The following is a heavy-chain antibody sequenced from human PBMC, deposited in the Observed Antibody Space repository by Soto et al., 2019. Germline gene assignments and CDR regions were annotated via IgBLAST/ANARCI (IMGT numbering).Heavy chain of an antibody. Sequence: PSETLSLTCTVSGGSISSGGYYWSWIRQHPGKGLEWIGYIYYSGTTYYNPSLKSRVTISVDTSKNQFSLKLNSVTAADTAVYYFARGLVRPEYFDYWGQGTLVTVSS. D-gene: IGHD6-6*01. CDR2: IYYSGTT. CDR3: ARGLVRPEYFDY. V-gene: IGHV4-31*03. J-gene: IGHJ4*02. CDR1: GGSISSGGYY.